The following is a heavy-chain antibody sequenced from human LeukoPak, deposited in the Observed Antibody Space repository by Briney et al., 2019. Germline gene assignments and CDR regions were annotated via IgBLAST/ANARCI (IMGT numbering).Heavy chain of an antibody. CDR3: ARESDYYGSGTPPLGYYMDV. D-gene: IGHD3-10*01. CDR2: ISSSSSYI. CDR1: GFTFSSYS. Sequence: GGSLRLSCAASGFTFSSYSMNWVRQAPGKGLEWVSSISSSSSYIYYADSVKGRFTISRDNAKNSLYLQMNSLRAEDTAVYYCARESDYYGSGTPPLGYYMDVWGKGTTVTVSS. J-gene: IGHJ6*03. V-gene: IGHV3-21*01.